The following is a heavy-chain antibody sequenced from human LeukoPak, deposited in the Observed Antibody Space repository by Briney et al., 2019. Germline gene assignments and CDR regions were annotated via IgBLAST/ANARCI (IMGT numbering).Heavy chain of an antibody. CDR3: AKAPYSSSWNFDY. D-gene: IGHD6-13*01. CDR1: GLTFSSYA. J-gene: IGHJ4*02. CDR2: ISSSGSTI. V-gene: IGHV3-11*01. Sequence: GGSLRLSCAASGLTFSSYAMSWIRQAPGKGLEWVSYISSSGSTIYYADSVKGRFTISRDNAKNSLYLQMNSLRAEDTAVYYCAKAPYSSSWNFDYWGQGTLVTVSS.